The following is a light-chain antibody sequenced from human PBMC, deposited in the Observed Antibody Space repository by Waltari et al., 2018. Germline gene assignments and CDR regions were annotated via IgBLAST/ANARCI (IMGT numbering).Light chain of an antibody. CDR1: SLRRYD. CDR3: HSRDTISTRV. V-gene: IGLV3-19*01. CDR2: GQN. Sequence: SSELTPDPAVSVALGQTVRITCQGDSLRRYDASWYQQRPGQAPVLFLYGQNNRPSGIPDRFSGSASGNTASLTITGTQAEDEADYYCHSRDTISTRVFGGGTRLTV. J-gene: IGLJ3*02.